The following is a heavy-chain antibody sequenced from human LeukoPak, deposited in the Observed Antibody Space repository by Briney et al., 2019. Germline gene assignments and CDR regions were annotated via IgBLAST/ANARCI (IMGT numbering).Heavy chain of an antibody. CDR3: ARGNTLTGYSRY. J-gene: IGHJ4*02. V-gene: IGHV3-66*01. CDR2: IDPDGYI. Sequence: GGSLRLSCAASGIVVSDNYMAWVRLAPGRGLEWVSTIDPDGYIAYAASVKGRFTISRDNSKNTLYLQMGSLRAEDMAVYYCARGNTLTGYSRYWGQGILVTVSS. CDR1: GIVVSDNY. D-gene: IGHD3-9*01.